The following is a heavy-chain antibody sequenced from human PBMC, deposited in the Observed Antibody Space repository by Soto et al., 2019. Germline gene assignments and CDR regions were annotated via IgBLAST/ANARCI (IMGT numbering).Heavy chain of an antibody. CDR2: IRSKAYGGTT. J-gene: IGHJ4*02. V-gene: IGHV3-49*03. CDR3: TRDNPPFGY. CDR1: GFTFGDYA. Sequence: PGGSLRLSCTASGFTFGDYAMSLFRQAPGKGLEWVGFIRSKAYGGTTEYAASVKGRFTISRDDSKSIAYLHMNSLKTEATAVYYCTRDNPPFGYSGQGTLVTVSS.